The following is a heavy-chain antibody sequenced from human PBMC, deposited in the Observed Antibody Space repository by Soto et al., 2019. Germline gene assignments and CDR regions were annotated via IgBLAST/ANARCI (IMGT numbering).Heavy chain of an antibody. V-gene: IGHV4-31*03. CDR3: AKTIRGGYSSSWYYFDY. Sequence: SETLSLTCTVSGGSISSGDYYWSWIRQHPGKGLEWIGYIYYSGSTYYNPSLKSRVTISVDTSKNQFSLKLSSVTAEDTAVYYCAKTIRGGYSSSWYYFDYWGQETLVTVSS. CDR2: IYYSGST. D-gene: IGHD6-13*01. J-gene: IGHJ4*02. CDR1: GGSISSGDYY.